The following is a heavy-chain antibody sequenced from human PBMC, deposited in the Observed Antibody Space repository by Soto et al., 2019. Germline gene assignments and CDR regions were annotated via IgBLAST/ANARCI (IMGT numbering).Heavy chain of an antibody. J-gene: IGHJ4*02. D-gene: IGHD7-27*01. CDR3: ATAPGYWGSAPLDY. Sequence: EVHLVESGGGLVKPGGSLRLSCTVSGLTFNDAWMNWVRQAPGKGLEWVGRIKSQTDGGTTDYAAPVKGRFTVSRDDSRDTLYLQMDSLKIEDTAVYFCATAPGYWGSAPLDYWGQGTLVTVSS. CDR2: IKSQTDGGTT. CDR1: GLTFNDAW. V-gene: IGHV3-15*07.